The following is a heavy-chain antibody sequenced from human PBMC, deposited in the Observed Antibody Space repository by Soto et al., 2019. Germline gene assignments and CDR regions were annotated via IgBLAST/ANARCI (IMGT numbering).Heavy chain of an antibody. CDR3: AKDTRYGDYVRWFDS. Sequence: GGSLRLSCTASGFTFSSYAMTWVRQAPGRGLEGVSGITGGGGRTDYADSVKGRFTISGDNSKSTLYLQMNGLRAEATAVYYCAKDTRYGDYVRWFDSWGQGTLVTVSS. J-gene: IGHJ5*01. CDR1: GFTFSSYA. CDR2: ITGGGGRT. D-gene: IGHD4-17*01. V-gene: IGHV3-23*01.